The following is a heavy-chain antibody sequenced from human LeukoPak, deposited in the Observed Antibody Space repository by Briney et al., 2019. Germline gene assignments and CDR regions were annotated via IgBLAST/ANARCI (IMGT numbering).Heavy chain of an antibody. CDR1: GFSLSSYA. CDR2: ISSTDAGT. CDR3: ARGPYKYVISANPDY. D-gene: IGHD1-1*01. J-gene: IGHJ4*02. Sequence: SGGSLGLSCAASGFSLSSYAMSWVRQAPGKGLEWVSAISSTDAGTYHADSVRGRFTISRDSSKNSLFLQMNSLRAEDTAVYYCARGPYKYVISANPDYWGQGTLVTVSS. V-gene: IGHV3-23*01.